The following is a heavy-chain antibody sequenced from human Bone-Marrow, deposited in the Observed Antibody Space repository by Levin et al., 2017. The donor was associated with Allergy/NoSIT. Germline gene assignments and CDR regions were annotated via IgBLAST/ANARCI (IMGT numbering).Heavy chain of an antibody. CDR1: GFTFSSYA. V-gene: IGHV3-23*01. CDR3: AKPLSTTRDFDY. Sequence: GESLKISCTTSGFTFSSYAMNWVRQAPGKGLEWVSAIIGSGGSTYYADSVKGRFTISRDNSKNTLYLQMNSLRVEDTAVYYCAKPLSTTRDFDYWGQGTLVTVSS. D-gene: IGHD1-26*01. CDR2: IIGSGGST. J-gene: IGHJ4*02.